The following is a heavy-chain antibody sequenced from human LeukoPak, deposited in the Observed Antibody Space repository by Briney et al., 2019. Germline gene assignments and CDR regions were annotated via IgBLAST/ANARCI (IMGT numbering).Heavy chain of an antibody. CDR2: INSDGSST. V-gene: IGHV3-74*01. CDR3: ARGDRMTIFGVVFNWFDP. D-gene: IGHD3-3*01. Sequence: GGSLRLSCAASGFTFSSYWMHWVRQAPGKGLVWVSRINSDGSSTTYADSVKGRFTISRDSAKNTLYLQMNSLRAEDTAIYYCARGDRMTIFGVVFNWFDPWGQGTLVTVSS. CDR1: GFTFSSYW. J-gene: IGHJ5*02.